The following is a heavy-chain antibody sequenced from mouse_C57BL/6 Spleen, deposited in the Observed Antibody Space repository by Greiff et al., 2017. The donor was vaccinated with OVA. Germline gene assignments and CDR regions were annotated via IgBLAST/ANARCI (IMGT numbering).Heavy chain of an antibody. V-gene: IGHV6-3*01. CDR1: GFTFSNYW. J-gene: IGHJ2*01. CDR3: IIVYASGYFDY. Sequence: EVMLVESGGGLVQPGGSMKLSCVASGFTFSNYWMNWVRQSPEKGLEWVAQIRLKSDNYATHYAESVKGRFTISRDDSKSSVYLQMNNLRAEDTGIYYCIIVYASGYFDYWGQGTTLTVSS. CDR2: IRLKSDNYAT. D-gene: IGHD1-3*01.